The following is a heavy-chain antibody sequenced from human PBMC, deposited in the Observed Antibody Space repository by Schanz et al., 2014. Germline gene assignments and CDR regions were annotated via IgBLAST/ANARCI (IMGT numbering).Heavy chain of an antibody. D-gene: IGHD7-27*01. Sequence: QVQLVESGGGVVQPGRSLRLSCAAPGFNFGSHGMHWVRQAPGKGLEWVAVISYDGSFKNYADSVRGRITMSRDNSKNTMYLQINNLRADDTAVYYCARELPGVVAFDFWGQGTMVTVSS. CDR2: ISYDGSFK. J-gene: IGHJ3*01. CDR3: ARELPGVVAFDF. CDR1: GFNFGSHG. V-gene: IGHV3-33*01.